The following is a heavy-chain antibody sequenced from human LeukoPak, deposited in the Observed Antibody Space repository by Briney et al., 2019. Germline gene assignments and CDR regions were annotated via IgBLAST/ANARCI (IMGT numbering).Heavy chain of an antibody. Sequence: GGSLRLSCAASGFTFSNYDMNWVRQAPGKGLEWVSFISTSSNSIYYADSVKGRVTISRDNAKNSLYLQMSSLRAEDTAVYYCARDWALDSWGQGTLVTVSS. V-gene: IGHV3-48*04. J-gene: IGHJ4*02. CDR3: ARDWALDS. D-gene: IGHD3-16*01. CDR2: ISTSSNSI. CDR1: GFTFSNYD.